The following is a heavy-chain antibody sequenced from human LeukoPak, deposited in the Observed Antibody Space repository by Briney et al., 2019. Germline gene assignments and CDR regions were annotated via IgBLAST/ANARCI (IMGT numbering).Heavy chain of an antibody. CDR3: ATLITGTMYYFDY. V-gene: IGHV1-2*06. J-gene: IGHJ4*02. CDR2: INPNSGGT. Sequence: ASVKASCKASGYTFTGYYMHWVRQAPGQGLEWMGRINPNSGGTNYAQKFQGRVTMTRDTSISTAYMELSRLRSDDTAVYYCATLITGTMYYFDYWGQGTLVTVSS. D-gene: IGHD1-20*01. CDR1: GYTFTGYY.